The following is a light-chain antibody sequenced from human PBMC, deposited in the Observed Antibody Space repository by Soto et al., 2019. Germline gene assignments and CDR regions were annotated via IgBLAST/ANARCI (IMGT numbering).Light chain of an antibody. CDR2: SNT. CDR3: QSFDINVLALI. J-gene: IGLJ2*01. Sequence: QAVVTQPPSMSGAPGQRVTISCTGSNSNIGAGFGVQWYQQFPRTAPRLLIYSNTNRPSGVPDRFSASKSGTSASLAITGLRAEDEADYYCQSFDINVLALIFGVGTKLTVL. V-gene: IGLV1-40*01. CDR1: NSNIGAGFG.